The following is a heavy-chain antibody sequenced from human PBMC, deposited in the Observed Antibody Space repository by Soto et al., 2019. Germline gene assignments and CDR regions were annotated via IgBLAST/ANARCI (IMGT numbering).Heavy chain of an antibody. V-gene: IGHV4-59*08. D-gene: IGHD2-15*01. CDR2: IYYSGST. J-gene: IGHJ6*02. CDR3: ARLAHREVVVAATPRYYYYGMDV. CDR1: GGSISSYY. Sequence: SETLSLTCTVSGGSISSYYWSWIRQPPGKGLEWIGYIYYSGSTNYNPSLKSRVTISVDTSENQFSLKLSSVTAADTAVYYCARLAHREVVVAATPRYYYYGMDVWGQGTTVTVSS.